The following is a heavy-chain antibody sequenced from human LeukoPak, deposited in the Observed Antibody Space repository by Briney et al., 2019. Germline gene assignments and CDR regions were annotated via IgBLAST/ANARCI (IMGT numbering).Heavy chain of an antibody. Sequence: SETLSLTCSVSGGSMSNYFWNWIRQTPGKGLEWIGYVSSSGSANYNPSLKSRVTISVDTSKNQFSLKLSSVTAADTAVYYCARRRGYSIDYWGQGTLVTVSS. D-gene: IGHD5-18*01. V-gene: IGHV4-59*08. J-gene: IGHJ4*02. CDR2: VSSSGSA. CDR1: GGSMSNYF. CDR3: ARRRGYSIDY.